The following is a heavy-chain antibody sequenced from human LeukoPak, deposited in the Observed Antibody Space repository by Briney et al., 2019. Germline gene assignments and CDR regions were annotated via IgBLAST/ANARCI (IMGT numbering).Heavy chain of an antibody. V-gene: IGHV4-59*08. Sequence: SETRSVTCSVSNASISSYYWSWIRQSPGKGLEWIGYISNSGSTNYNPSLKSRVTISVDTSKNQFSLKLSSVTAADTAVYYCARHWGSCRGGDCDTFDCWGRGAPLAVSS. CDR3: ARHWGSCRGGDCDTFDC. CDR2: ISNSGST. CDR1: NASISSYY. D-gene: IGHD2-21*02. J-gene: IGHJ4*02.